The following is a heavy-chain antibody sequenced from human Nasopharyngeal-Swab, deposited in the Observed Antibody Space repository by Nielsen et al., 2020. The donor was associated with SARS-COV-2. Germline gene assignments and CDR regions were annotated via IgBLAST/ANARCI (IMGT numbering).Heavy chain of an antibody. CDR1: GVSISSGSYY. D-gene: IGHD3-9*01. Sequence: SETLSLTCSVSGVSISSGSYYWSWIRQPAGKGQEWIGHMYTSGSTNYNPSLKRRVAISIDTSKNQFSLRLSSVTAADTAVYYCAREDRWTLTSFYYALDVWGQGTTVTVSS. V-gene: IGHV4-61*09. J-gene: IGHJ6*02. CDR2: MYTSGST. CDR3: AREDRWTLTSFYYALDV.